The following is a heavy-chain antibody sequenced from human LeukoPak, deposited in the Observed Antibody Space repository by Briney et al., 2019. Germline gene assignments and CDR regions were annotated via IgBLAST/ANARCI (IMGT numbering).Heavy chain of an antibody. CDR3: ARENRWELPYFDY. V-gene: IGHV3-30*04. D-gene: IGHD1-26*01. CDR2: ISYDGSNK. Sequence: GGSLRLSCAASGFTFSSYAMHWVRQAPGKGLEWVAVISYDGSNKYYADSVKGRFTISRDNSKNTLYLQMNSLRAEDTAVYYCARENRWELPYFDYWGQGTLVTVSS. J-gene: IGHJ4*02. CDR1: GFTFSSYA.